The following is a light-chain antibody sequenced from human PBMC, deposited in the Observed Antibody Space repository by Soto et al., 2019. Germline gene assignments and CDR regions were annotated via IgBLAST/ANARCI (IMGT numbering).Light chain of an antibody. J-gene: IGLJ1*01. CDR2: DVS. Sequence: QSALTQPASVSGSPGQSITISCTGTSSDVGGYNYVSWYQQRPGKAPKLMIYDVSNRPSGVSTRFSGPKSGNPASLTISGLQAEDEADYYCSSYTSSSSYVFGTGTKLTVL. CDR3: SSYTSSSSYV. V-gene: IGLV2-14*01. CDR1: SSDVGGYNY.